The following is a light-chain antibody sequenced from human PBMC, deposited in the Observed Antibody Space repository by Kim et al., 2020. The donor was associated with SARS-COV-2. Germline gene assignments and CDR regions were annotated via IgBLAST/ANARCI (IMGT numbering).Light chain of an antibody. CDR1: SRDVGAYNY. CDR3: SSYTSSTTRV. J-gene: IGLJ2*01. V-gene: IGLV2-14*03. Sequence: GQSLTISCTGTSRDVGAYNYVSWYQQHPGKAPKLIIYDVTYRPSGVSDRFSGSKAGNTASLTIFGLQAEDEADYYCSSYTSSTTRVFGGGTQLTVL. CDR2: DVT.